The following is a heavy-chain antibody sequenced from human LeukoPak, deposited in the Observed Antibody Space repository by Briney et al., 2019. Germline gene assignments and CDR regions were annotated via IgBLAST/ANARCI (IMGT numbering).Heavy chain of an antibody. CDR2: INHRGST. Sequence: PSETLSLTCAVYGESPSKYYWTWIRQSPGKGLEWIGEINHRGSTNLNPSLKSRVTLSVDTSKHQFSLKLTSVTAADAAVYYCASSVGSTDYWGQGTLVTVSS. J-gene: IGHJ4*02. CDR1: GESPSKYY. V-gene: IGHV4-34*01. D-gene: IGHD1-26*01. CDR3: ASSVGSTDY.